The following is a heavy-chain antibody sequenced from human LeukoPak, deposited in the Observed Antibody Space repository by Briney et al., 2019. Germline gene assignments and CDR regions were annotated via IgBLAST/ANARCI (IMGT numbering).Heavy chain of an antibody. CDR1: GYTFTSYY. Sequence: ASVKVSCKASGYTFTSYYMHWVRQAPGQGLEWMGRINPSGGSTSYAQKFQGRVTMTRDTSTSTVYMELSSLRSEDTAVYYCARDKVVVTARYYFDYWGQGTLVTVSS. J-gene: IGHJ4*02. CDR2: INPSGGST. V-gene: IGHV1-46*01. D-gene: IGHD2-21*02. CDR3: ARDKVVVTARYYFDY.